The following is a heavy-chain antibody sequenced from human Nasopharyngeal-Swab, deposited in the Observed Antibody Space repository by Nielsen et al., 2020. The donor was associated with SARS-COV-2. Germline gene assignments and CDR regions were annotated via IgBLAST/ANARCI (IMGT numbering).Heavy chain of an antibody. V-gene: IGHV3-48*02. Sequence: GESLKISCAASGFTFSSYNMNWVRQAPGKGLEWISYISDSSTTIEYADSVKGRFTISRDNDNNLLYLQMNSLRDEDTAVYYCAKETISVTGTERFDPWGQGTLVTVSS. CDR3: AKETISVTGTERFDP. J-gene: IGHJ5*02. CDR1: GFTFSSYN. CDR2: ISDSSTTI. D-gene: IGHD6-19*01.